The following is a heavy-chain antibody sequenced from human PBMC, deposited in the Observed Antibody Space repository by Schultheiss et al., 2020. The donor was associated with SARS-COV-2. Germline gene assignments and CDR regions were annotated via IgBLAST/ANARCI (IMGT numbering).Heavy chain of an antibody. D-gene: IGHD5-18*01. V-gene: IGHV1-69*02. CDR2: IIPILGIA. Sequence: SVKVSCKASGGTFSSYTISWVRQAPGQGLEWMGRIIPILGIANYAQKFQGSVTITADKSTSTAYMELSSLRSEDTAVYYCASHRSGYSYGPDAFDIWGQGTMVTVSS. J-gene: IGHJ3*02. CDR3: ASHRSGYSYGPDAFDI. CDR1: GGTFSSYT.